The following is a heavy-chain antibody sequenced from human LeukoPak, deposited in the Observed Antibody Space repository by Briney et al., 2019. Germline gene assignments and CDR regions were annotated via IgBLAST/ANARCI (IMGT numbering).Heavy chain of an antibody. CDR3: ARFTYTTRPSDV. V-gene: IGHV4-4*09. Sequence: PSETLPLTCSVSGGSISGYYWSWIRQPPGQTLEWIGYIHSSGGTNYNPSLQSRVTMSVDTSMNQFSLRLSSVTAADTAVYYCARFTYTTRPSDVWGRGTTVTVSS. CDR2: IHSSGGT. D-gene: IGHD3-16*01. J-gene: IGHJ6*04. CDR1: GGSISGYY.